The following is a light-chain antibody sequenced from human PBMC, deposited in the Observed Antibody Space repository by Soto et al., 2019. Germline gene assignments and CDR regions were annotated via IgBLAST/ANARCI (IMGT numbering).Light chain of an antibody. V-gene: IGKV3-11*01. J-gene: IGKJ3*01. Sequence: EIVLTQSPATLSLSPGERATLSCRASQSVSSYLAWYQQKPGQAPRLLIYDASNRATGIPARFSGSGSGTDFTLTISSLEPEDFAVYYCQQRSNWSFTFGPGNKVDIQ. CDR2: DAS. CDR3: QQRSNWSFT. CDR1: QSVSSY.